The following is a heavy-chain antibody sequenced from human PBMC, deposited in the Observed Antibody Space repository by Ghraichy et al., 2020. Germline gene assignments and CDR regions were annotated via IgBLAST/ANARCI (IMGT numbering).Heavy chain of an antibody. CDR3: AKCGGAMVRNDPYNWFDP. V-gene: IGHV3-23*01. CDR1: GFTFSSYA. D-gene: IGHD5-18*01. CDR2: ISASGGST. Sequence: GGSLRLSCAASGFTFSSYAMSWVRQAPGKGLEWVSVISASGGSTYYADSVQGRFTISRDNSKNTLSLQMNSLRAEDTAVYYCAKCGGAMVRNDPYNWFDPWGQGTLVTVSS. J-gene: IGHJ5*02.